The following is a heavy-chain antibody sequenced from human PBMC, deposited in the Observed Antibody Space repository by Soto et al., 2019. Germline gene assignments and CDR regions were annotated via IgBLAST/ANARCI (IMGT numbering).Heavy chain of an antibody. CDR3: ARDYSNMGFDY. CDR2: ISGSGAYT. CDR1: GFALVDY. Sequence: QVQLVESGGGLVKPGGSLTLSCTASGFALVDYMSWIRQAPGKGLESVSYISGSGAYTTYADSVRGRFTISRDNAKNSLYLQMNNLRAEDTAVYYCARDYSNMGFDYWGQGTLVTVSS. V-gene: IGHV3-11*05. J-gene: IGHJ4*02. D-gene: IGHD5-18*01.